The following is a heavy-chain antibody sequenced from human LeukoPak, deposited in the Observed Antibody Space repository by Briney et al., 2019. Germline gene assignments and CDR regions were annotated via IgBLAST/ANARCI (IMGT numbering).Heavy chain of an antibody. CDR1: GGSISSYY. Sequence: PSETLSLTCTVSGGSISSYYWSWLRRPPGKGLEWIGYIYYSGSTNYNPYLKSRVTISVDTSKNQYSLKLSSVTAADTAVYYCARRLYSSGEFDYWGQGTLVTVSS. J-gene: IGHJ4*02. CDR2: IYYSGST. V-gene: IGHV4-59*08. D-gene: IGHD6-19*01. CDR3: ARRLYSSGEFDY.